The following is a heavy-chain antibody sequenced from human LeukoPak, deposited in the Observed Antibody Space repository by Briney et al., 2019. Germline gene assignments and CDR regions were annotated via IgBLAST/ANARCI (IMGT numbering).Heavy chain of an antibody. Sequence: SVKVSCKASGGTFSSYAISWVRQAPGQGLEWMGGIIPIFGTANYAQKFQGRVTITADESTSTAYMELSSLRSEDTAMYYCARDQKVGATPYFGMDVWGQGTTVTVSS. CDR3: ARDQKVGATPYFGMDV. CDR2: IIPIFGTA. J-gene: IGHJ6*02. V-gene: IGHV1-69*13. D-gene: IGHD1-26*01. CDR1: GGTFSSYA.